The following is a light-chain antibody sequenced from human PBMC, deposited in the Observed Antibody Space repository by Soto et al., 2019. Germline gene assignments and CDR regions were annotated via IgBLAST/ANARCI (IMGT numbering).Light chain of an antibody. CDR3: QQYNNWPIT. J-gene: IGKJ5*01. CDR2: GAY. V-gene: IGKV3-15*01. CDR1: QNVLSN. Sequence: EIVMTQSPATLSVSPGERYTLSCMASQNVLSNLAWYQQSPGQAPRLLIYGAYTRATGLTARFSGSGSGTQFTLTISSLQSEDFAVYYCQQYNNWPITVGQGTRLEIK.